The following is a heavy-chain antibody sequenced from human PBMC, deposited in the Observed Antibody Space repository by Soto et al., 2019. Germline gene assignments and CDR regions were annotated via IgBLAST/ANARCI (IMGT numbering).Heavy chain of an antibody. Sequence: GGSMRLSCAASGFTFRSFTMNWVRQAPGKGLEWVSTISSNSAYIYYTDALRGRFTISRDNAKNSLHLQMNSLRAEDTAVYYCTRDASRDSSARGWFDPWGPGTLVTVSS. CDR1: GFTFRSFT. V-gene: IGHV3-21*01. D-gene: IGHD6-13*01. CDR2: ISSNSAYI. CDR3: TRDASRDSSARGWFDP. J-gene: IGHJ5*02.